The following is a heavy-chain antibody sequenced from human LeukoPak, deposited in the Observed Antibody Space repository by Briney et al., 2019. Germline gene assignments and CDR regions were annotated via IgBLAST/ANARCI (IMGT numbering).Heavy chain of an antibody. CDR1: GFSLSTSGVG. J-gene: IGHJ4*02. CDR2: ISWDDDK. D-gene: IGHD3-22*01. Sequence: SGPTLLKPTQTLTVTCTFSGFSLSTSGVGVGWIRQPPGKPLEWLSLISWDDDKRYNPYLKNRLTIAKDTSKNQVVLPLTNMDPVDTATYYCAHCMDYFDNSGYYTFDYWGLGTLVTVSS. CDR3: AHCMDYFDNSGYYTFDY. V-gene: IGHV2-5*02.